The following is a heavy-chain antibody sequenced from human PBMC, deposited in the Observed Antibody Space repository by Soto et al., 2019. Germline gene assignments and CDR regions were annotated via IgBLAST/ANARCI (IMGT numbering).Heavy chain of an antibody. V-gene: IGHV4-34*01. Sequence: PSETLSLTGAVYGGSFSGYYCSWIRQPPWKGLEWIGEINHSGITNYNPFLKSRVTISVDTSKNQFSLKLSSVTAADTAVYYCATPRSSGYYYVDFDYCRRGNLVTVCS. D-gene: IGHD3-22*01. CDR1: GGSFSGYY. CDR3: ATPRSSGYYYVDFDY. J-gene: IGHJ4*02. CDR2: INHSGIT.